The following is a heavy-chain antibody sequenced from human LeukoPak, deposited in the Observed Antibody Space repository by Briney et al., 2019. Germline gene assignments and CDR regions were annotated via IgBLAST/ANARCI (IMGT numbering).Heavy chain of an antibody. CDR3: ARRYYYDSSGRDPFDC. D-gene: IGHD3-22*01. CDR2: IYYSGNT. J-gene: IGHJ4*02. CDR1: GGSISSSNSY. V-gene: IGHV4-39*01. Sequence: SETLSLTCTVSGGSISSSNSYWGWIRQPPGKGLEWIGSIYYSGNTYYNPSLKSRVSISLDTSKNQFSLKLSSVTAADTAVYYCARRYYYDSSGRDPFDCWGQGTLVTVSS.